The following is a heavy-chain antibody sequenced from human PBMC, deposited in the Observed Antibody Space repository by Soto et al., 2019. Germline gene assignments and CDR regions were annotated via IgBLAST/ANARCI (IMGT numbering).Heavy chain of an antibody. CDR1: GGSISSYY. CDR2: IYYSGST. CDR3: ARRYGSAFDI. D-gene: IGHD3-10*01. V-gene: IGHV4-59*01. J-gene: IGHJ3*02. Sequence: SETLSLTCTVSGGSISSYYWSWIRQPPGKGLEWIGYIYYSGSTNYNPSLKSRVTISVDTSKNQFSLKLSSVTAADTAVYYCARRYGSAFDIWGQATMVTVSS.